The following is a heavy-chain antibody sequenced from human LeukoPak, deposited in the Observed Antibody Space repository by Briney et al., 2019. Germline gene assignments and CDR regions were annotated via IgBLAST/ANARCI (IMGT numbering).Heavy chain of an antibody. CDR3: ASGGGGHCSGGSCFYYFDY. CDR1: GGTFSSYA. V-gene: IGHV1-69*13. Sequence: SVKVSCKASGGTFSSYAISWVRQAPGQGLEWMGGIIPIFGTASYAQKFQGRVTITADESTSTAYMELSSLRSEDTAVYYCASGGGGHCSGGSCFYYFDYWGQGTLVTVSS. J-gene: IGHJ4*02. CDR2: IIPIFGTA. D-gene: IGHD2-15*01.